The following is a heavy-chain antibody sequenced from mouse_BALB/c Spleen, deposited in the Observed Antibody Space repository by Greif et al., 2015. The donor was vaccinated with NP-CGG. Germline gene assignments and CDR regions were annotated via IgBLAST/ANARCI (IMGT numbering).Heavy chain of an antibody. D-gene: IGHD1-1*01. J-gene: IGHJ1*01. CDR1: GFSLTSYG. Sequence: QVQLQQSGPGLVQPSQSLSITCTVSGFSLTSYGVHWVRQSPGKGLEWLGVIWRGGSTDYNAAFMSRLSITKDNSKSQVFFKMNSLQAVDTAIYYCAKNYGSSYWYFDVWGAGTTVTVSS. V-gene: IGHV2-5*01. CDR2: IWRGGST. CDR3: AKNYGSSYWYFDV.